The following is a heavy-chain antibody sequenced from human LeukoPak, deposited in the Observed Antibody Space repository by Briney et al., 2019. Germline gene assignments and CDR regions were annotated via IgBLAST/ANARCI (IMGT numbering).Heavy chain of an antibody. D-gene: IGHD3-10*01. J-gene: IGHJ4*02. CDR1: EFTFSDYY. Sequence: GGSLRLSCAASEFTFSDYYMSWVRQAPGEGLAWGSYISSTSSTRYYADSVKGRFTISRDNAKNSLYLQMNSLRAEDTAVYYCARCGDGLPCDFDYWGQGTLVTVSS. CDR2: ISSTSSTR. V-gene: IGHV3-11*04. CDR3: ARCGDGLPCDFDY.